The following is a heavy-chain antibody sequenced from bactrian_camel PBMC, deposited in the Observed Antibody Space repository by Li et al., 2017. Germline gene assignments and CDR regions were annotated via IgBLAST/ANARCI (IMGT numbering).Heavy chain of an antibody. CDR1: DNTYSPYC. CDR3: AALIACTYCSGGYCYTESSAGYNY. D-gene: IGHD2*01. V-gene: IGHV3S54*01. J-gene: IGHJ4*01. Sequence: HVQLVESGGGSVQAGGSLRLSCVASDNTYSPYCMGWFRQPPGKEREAVATISTAGGGEHYGDSVTGRFTISHDKYKKTLYLQMDALKSEDSATYYCAALIACTYCSGGYCYTESSAGYNYWGQGTQVTVS. CDR2: ISTAGGGE.